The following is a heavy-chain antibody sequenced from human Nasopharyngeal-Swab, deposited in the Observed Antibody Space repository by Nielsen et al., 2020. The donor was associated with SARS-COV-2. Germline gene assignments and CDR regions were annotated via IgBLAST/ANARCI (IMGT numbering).Heavy chain of an antibody. J-gene: IGHJ6*01. Sequence: SGPTLVKPPDTPTPTCTVSGSSLSNATMGVSWLRQPPGKALEWLAHIFSNDEKFYSTSLKSRLTISKDTSKGQVVLTMTNMDPVGTATYYCARMGHYYYGMDVWRQGTTVTVSS. CDR1: GSSLSNATMG. CDR2: IFSNDEK. CDR3: ARMGHYYYGMDV. V-gene: IGHV2-26*01.